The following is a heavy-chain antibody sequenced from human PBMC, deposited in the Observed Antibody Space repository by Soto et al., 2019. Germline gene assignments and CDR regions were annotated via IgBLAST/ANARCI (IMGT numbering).Heavy chain of an antibody. D-gene: IGHD3-22*01. CDR2: SYYSGNT. V-gene: IGHV4-31*03. CDR3: ARGRRESSVRTYFDS. Sequence: SETLSLTCTVSGASLSTGGYYWNWIRQHPGKGLEWIGYSYYSGNTFYNPSLKSRITLSVDTSKNQFSLKLNSVTAADTAVYYCARGRRESSVRTYFDSWGQGTLVTVSS. J-gene: IGHJ4*02. CDR1: GASLSTGGYY.